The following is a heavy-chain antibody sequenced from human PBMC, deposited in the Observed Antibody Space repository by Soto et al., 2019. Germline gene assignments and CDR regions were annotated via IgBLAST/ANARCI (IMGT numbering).Heavy chain of an antibody. D-gene: IGHD2-15*01. V-gene: IGHV2-5*02. CDR1: GFSLSTSGVG. J-gene: IGHJ3*02. CDR3: AQRPRRCSGAWCYGAFDI. CDR2: IYWDDDK. Sequence: QITLKESGPTLVKPTQTLTLTCTFSGFSLSTSGVGVGWIRQPPGKALEWLALIYWDDDKRYSPSLKSRLTIGKDTPKNQVVITMTNMDPVDTTTDSCAQRPRRCSGAWCYGAFDIWGQGTMVTVSS.